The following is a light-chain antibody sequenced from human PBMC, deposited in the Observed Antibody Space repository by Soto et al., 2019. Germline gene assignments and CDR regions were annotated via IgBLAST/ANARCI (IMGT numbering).Light chain of an antibody. V-gene: IGKV1-5*01. Sequence: DIQMTQSPSTLSSSVGDSLTITCRASHSIRDCLAWYQQKPGKAPRLLIYDVSNLESGVPSRFSGSGSGTEFTLTISSLRPDDFATYYCQQYESYSLTFGGGTRVDIK. CDR3: QQYESYSLT. J-gene: IGKJ4*01. CDR2: DVS. CDR1: HSIRDC.